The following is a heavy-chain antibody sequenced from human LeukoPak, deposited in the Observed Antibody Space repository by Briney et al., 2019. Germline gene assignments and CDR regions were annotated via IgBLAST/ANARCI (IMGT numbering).Heavy chain of an antibody. Sequence: SSETLSLTCTVSGGSISSGDYYRSWIRQPPGKGLEWIGYIYYSGSTYYNPSLKSRVTISVDTSKNQFSLKLSSVTAADTAVYYCARERRSSSYTRYFDYWGQGTLVTVSS. CDR1: GGSISSGDYY. J-gene: IGHJ4*02. D-gene: IGHD3-16*02. CDR3: ARERRSSSYTRYFDY. CDR2: IYYSGST. V-gene: IGHV4-30-4*01.